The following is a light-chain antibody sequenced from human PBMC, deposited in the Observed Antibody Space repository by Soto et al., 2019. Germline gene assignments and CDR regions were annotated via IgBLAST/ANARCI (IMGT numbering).Light chain of an antibody. CDR3: QQWNSYSWT. Sequence: DIQLTQSPSTLSASVGDRVIITCRASQSHSGGLAWYQKKPGKAPKLLIYKSSTLKSGVPSRFSGSGSGTEFTLPISSLQPGDFATYYCQQWNSYSWTFGQGTKVEL. CDR2: KSS. V-gene: IGKV1-5*03. J-gene: IGKJ1*01. CDR1: QSHSGG.